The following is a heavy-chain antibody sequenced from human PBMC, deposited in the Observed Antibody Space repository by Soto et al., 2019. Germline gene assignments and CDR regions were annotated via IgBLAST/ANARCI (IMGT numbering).Heavy chain of an antibody. CDR3: ARRVAKQQLID. D-gene: IGHD6-13*01. CDR1: GGTIRSYY. J-gene: IGHJ4*02. CDR2: IYYSGST. Sequence: SETQSLTCPVSGGTIRSYYWIWIRQPPGKGLEWIGCIYYSGSTNYNPSLKSRVTISVDTSKNQFSLKLSSVTAADTAVYYCARRVAKQQLIDWGQGTLVTVSS. V-gene: IGHV4-59*08.